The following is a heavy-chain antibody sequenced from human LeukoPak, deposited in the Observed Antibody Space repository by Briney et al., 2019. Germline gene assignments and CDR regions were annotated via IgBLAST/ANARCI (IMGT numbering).Heavy chain of an antibody. Sequence: PGGTLRLSCAASGFTFSSYGMSWVRQAPGKGLEWVSAISGSGGSTYYADSVKGRFTISRDNSKNTLYLQMNSLRAEDTAVYYCAKAVSSDYGDYDIQLDYWGQGTLVTVSS. CDR3: AKAVSSDYGDYDIQLDY. CDR2: ISGSGGST. J-gene: IGHJ4*02. D-gene: IGHD4-17*01. CDR1: GFTFSSYG. V-gene: IGHV3-23*01.